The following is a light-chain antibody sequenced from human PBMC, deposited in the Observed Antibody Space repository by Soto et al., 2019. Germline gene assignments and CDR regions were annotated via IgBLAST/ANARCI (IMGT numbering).Light chain of an antibody. V-gene: IGKV3-20*01. CDR2: GAS. CDR1: QSVSSSY. J-gene: IGKJ1*01. CDR3: QQYNNWPRT. Sequence: EILLTQSPGTLSLSQGERATLSCRPSQSVSSSYLAWYQQKPGQAPRLLIYGASSRATGIPDRFSGRGSGTEFTLTISSLQSEDFAIYYCQQYNNWPRTFGQGTKVDI.